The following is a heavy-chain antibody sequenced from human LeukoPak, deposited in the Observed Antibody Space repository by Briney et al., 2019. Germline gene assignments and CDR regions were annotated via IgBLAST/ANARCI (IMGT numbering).Heavy chain of an antibody. CDR2: ISSTGGTT. Sequence: GGPLRLSCAASGITFSSYGMNWVRQAPGKGLEWVSSISSTGGTTYYADSVKGRFTISRDNSKDTLYLQMSSLRAEDTAIYYCATPRDGYNPFYFDYWGQGTLVTVSS. J-gene: IGHJ4*02. D-gene: IGHD5-24*01. V-gene: IGHV3-23*01. CDR3: ATPRDGYNPFYFDY. CDR1: GITFSSYG.